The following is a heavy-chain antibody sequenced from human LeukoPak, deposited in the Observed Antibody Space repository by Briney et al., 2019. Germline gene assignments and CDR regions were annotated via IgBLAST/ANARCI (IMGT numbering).Heavy chain of an antibody. J-gene: IGHJ5*02. Sequence: SQTLSLTCAISGDSVSSNSAAWNWIRQSPSRGLEWLGRTYYRSKWYNDYAVSVKSRITINPDTSKNQFSLQLNSVTPEDTAVYYCARGIGSPGIRVLLRVGNWFDPWGQGTLVTVSS. D-gene: IGHD3-10*01. CDR1: GDSVSSNSAA. CDR3: ARGIGSPGIRVLLRVGNWFDP. CDR2: TYYRSKWYN. V-gene: IGHV6-1*01.